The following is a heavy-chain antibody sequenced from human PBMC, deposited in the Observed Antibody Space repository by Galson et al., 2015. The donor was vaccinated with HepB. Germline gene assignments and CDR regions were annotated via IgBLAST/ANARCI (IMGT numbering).Heavy chain of an antibody. CDR2: ISSSSSYI. V-gene: IGHV3-21*01. CDR1: GFTFSSYS. Sequence: SLRLSCAASGFTFSSYSMNWVRQAPGKGLEWVSSISSSSSYIYYADSVKGRFTISRDNAKNSLYLQMNSLRAEDTAVYYCARDGYTDSSFNYGMDVWGQGTTVTVSS. CDR3: ARDGYTDSSFNYGMDV. J-gene: IGHJ6*02. D-gene: IGHD6-13*01.